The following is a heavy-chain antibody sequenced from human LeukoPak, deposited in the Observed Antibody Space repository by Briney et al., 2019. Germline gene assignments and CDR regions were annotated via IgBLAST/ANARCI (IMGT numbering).Heavy chain of an antibody. CDR3: ARGGVIPNYYYYYMDV. CDR2: INPNSGGT. CDR1: GYTFTGYY. Sequence: ASVKVSCKASGYTFTGYYMHWVRQAPGQGLEWMGWINPNSGGTNYAQKFQGRVTMTRDTSISTAYMELSRLRSDDTAVYYCARGGVIPNYYYYYMDVWGKGTTVTISS. V-gene: IGHV1-2*02. J-gene: IGHJ6*03. D-gene: IGHD3-10*01.